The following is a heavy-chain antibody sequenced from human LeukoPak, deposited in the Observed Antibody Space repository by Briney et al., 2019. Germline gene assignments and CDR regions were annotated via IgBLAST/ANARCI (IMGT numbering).Heavy chain of an antibody. CDR2: IKQDGSEK. D-gene: IGHD6-13*01. V-gene: IGHV3-7*01. CDR1: RFTFSNYW. CDR3: ASSSWDD. J-gene: IGHJ4*02. Sequence: GGSLRLSCAASRFTFSNYWRSWVRQAPGKGLEWVANIKQDGSEKYYADSVKGRFTISRDNSKNTVYLPMNSLRAEDTAVYYCASSSWDDWGQGTLVTVSS.